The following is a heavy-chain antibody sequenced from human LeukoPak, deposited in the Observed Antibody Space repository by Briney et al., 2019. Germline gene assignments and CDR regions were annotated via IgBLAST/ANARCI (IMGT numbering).Heavy chain of an antibody. J-gene: IGHJ4*02. Sequence: SQTLPLTCAISGDSVSSNSAAWHWTRRSPSRGLEWLGRTYYRSKWYNDYAVSVKSRITIDPDTSKNQFSLQLNSVTPEDTAVYYCARGTGIAVAGTFDYWGQGTLVTVSS. CDR1: GDSVSSNSAA. CDR2: TYYRSKWYN. V-gene: IGHV6-1*01. D-gene: IGHD6-19*01. CDR3: ARGTGIAVAGTFDY.